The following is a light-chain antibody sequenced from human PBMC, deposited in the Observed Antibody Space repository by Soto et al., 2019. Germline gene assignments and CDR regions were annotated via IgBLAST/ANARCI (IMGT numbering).Light chain of an antibody. Sequence: QSVLTQPPSVSGSPGQSVTISCTGSSSNFGAGYDVHWYQQLPGTAPKLLIYGTTNRPSGVPDRFSGSKSGTSASLAITGLQAEDEADYYCQSYDSSLSAYVFGTGTKVTVL. CDR1: SSNFGAGYD. V-gene: IGLV1-40*01. CDR2: GTT. J-gene: IGLJ1*01. CDR3: QSYDSSLSAYV.